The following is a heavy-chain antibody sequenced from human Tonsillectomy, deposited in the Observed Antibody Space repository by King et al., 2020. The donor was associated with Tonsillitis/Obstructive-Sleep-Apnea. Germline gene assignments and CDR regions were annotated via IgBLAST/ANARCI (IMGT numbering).Heavy chain of an antibody. J-gene: IGHJ4*02. CDR2: PTPPPRPT. CDR1: GYTFTSYG. V-gene: IGHV1-18*01. D-gene: IGHD6-13*01. CDR3: ARDSSLAAAPIGY. Sequence: QLVQSGAEVKKPGASVKVSCKASGYTFTSYGISWVRQAPGHGLPPPARPTPPPRPTNYAQKLQGRGTMTTDKSTSTAYLDLRGRSSDATAVYYCARDSSLAAAPIGYWGQGTLVTVSS.